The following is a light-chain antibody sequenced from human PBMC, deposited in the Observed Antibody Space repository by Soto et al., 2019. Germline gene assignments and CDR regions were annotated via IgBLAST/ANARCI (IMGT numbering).Light chain of an antibody. Sequence: EIVLTQSPATLSLSPGERATLSCRASQSVSSYLAWYQQKPGQAPRLLIYDASSRATGIPDRFSGSGSGTDFTLTISRLEPEDFAVYYCQQYGSPPWTFGQGTKVDIK. CDR3: QQYGSPPWT. J-gene: IGKJ1*01. V-gene: IGKV3-20*01. CDR1: QSVSSY. CDR2: DAS.